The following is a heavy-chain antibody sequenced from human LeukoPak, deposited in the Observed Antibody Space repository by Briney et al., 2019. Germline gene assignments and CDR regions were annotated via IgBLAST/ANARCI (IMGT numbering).Heavy chain of an antibody. D-gene: IGHD6-19*01. CDR2: IYYSGST. CDR3: ARHGIAVAGSFDY. Sequence: SETLSLTCTVSGGSISSSSYYWGWIRQPPGKGLEWSGSIYYSGSTYYNPSLKSRVTISVDTSKNQFSLKLSSVTAADTAVYYCARHGIAVAGSFDYWGQGTLVTASS. CDR1: GGSISSSSYY. J-gene: IGHJ4*02. V-gene: IGHV4-39*01.